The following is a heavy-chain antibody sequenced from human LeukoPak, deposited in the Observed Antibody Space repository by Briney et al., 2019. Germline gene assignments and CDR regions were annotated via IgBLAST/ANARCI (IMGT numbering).Heavy chain of an antibody. CDR2: ISDSGGRT. CDR1: GVTFSSYA. Sequence: PGGSLRLSCAASGVTFSSYAMTWVRQAPGKGLEWVSTISDSGGRTYYTDSVEGRFTVSRDNSKNTLYLQVNSLRVDDTAVYYCATESGYTYGYHDYWGQGTLVTVSS. V-gene: IGHV3-23*01. D-gene: IGHD5-18*01. J-gene: IGHJ4*02. CDR3: ATESGYTYGYHDY.